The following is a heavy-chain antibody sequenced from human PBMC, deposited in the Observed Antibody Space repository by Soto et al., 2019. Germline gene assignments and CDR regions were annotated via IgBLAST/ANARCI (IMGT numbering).Heavy chain of an antibody. CDR2: IHNSGST. V-gene: IGHV4-39*01. Sequence: SETLSLTXTVSGGSVSSCCNYWGWVRQPPGKGLEWIGSIHNSGSTSYNPSLKSRVTISVDAPKNQFSLNLTSVTAADTAVYYCTRGLSSPSATGIWGQGTLVTVS. D-gene: IGHD6-6*01. CDR1: GGSVSSCCNY. J-gene: IGHJ4*02. CDR3: TRGLSSPSATGI.